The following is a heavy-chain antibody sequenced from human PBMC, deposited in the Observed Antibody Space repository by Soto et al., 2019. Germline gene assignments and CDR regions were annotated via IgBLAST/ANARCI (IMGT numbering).Heavy chain of an antibody. CDR2: INPSGDSR. D-gene: IGHD2-15*01. V-gene: IGHV1-46*01. CDR3: ARDNSQNYGTPAASSRFHP. CDR1: GFSFSDYF. Sequence: ASVKVSFKASGFSFSDYFMHWVRQAPGQGLEWMGIINPSGDSRNYAQKFQGRVTITRDTSTSTVYMDLSSLRYEDTAVYYCARDNSQNYGTPAASSRFHPWGQGTPVTVSS. J-gene: IGHJ5*02.